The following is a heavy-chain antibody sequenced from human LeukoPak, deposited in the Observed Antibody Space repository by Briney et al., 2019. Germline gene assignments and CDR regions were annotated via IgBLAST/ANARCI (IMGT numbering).Heavy chain of an antibody. D-gene: IGHD1-26*01. CDR1: GFTVSGNY. Sequence: GGSLRLSCTASGFTVSGNYISWVRQAPGKGLEWVSVFYSGGGTKYADSVKGRFTISRDNAKNTLYLQMNSLRAEDTAVYYCAREPIVGVHFDYWGQGTLVTVSS. CDR3: AREPIVGVHFDY. CDR2: FYSGGGT. J-gene: IGHJ4*02. V-gene: IGHV3-66*01.